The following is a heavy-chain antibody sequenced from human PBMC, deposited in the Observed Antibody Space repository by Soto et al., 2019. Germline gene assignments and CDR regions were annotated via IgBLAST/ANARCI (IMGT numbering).Heavy chain of an antibody. D-gene: IGHD7-27*01. J-gene: IGHJ5*01. V-gene: IGHV4-30-4*01. Sequence: SETLSLTCSVSGDSISNLDYFWAWIRQPPGQALEYIGYIYKSATTYYNPSFESRVAISVDTSKSQFSLNVTSVTAADTAVYFCARGRYCLTGRCFPNWVDSWGQGALVTVS. CDR1: GDSISNLDYF. CDR2: IYKSATT. CDR3: ARGRYCLTGRCFPNWVDS.